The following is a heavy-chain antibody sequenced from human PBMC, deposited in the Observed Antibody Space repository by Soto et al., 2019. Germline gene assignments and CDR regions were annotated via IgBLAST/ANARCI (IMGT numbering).Heavy chain of an antibody. J-gene: IGHJ6*02. CDR1: GGSFSGYY. V-gene: IGHV4-34*01. CDR2: INHSGST. D-gene: IGHD1-1*01. CDR3: ASLQNWNITYSYCGMEV. Sequence: SATLSLTCAVYGGSFSGYYWSWIRQPPGKGLEWIGEINHSGSTNYNPSLKSRVTISVDTSKNQFSLKLSSVTAADTAVYYGASLQNWNITYSYCGMEVWGQGPKVTV.